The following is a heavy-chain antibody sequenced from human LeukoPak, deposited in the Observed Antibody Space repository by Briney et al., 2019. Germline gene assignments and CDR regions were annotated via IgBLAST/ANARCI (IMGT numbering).Heavy chain of an antibody. D-gene: IGHD1-26*01. CDR1: GGSFSGYY. V-gene: IGHV4-34*01. J-gene: IGHJ4*02. Sequence: PSETLSLTCAVYGGSFSGYYWSWIRQPPGKGLEWIGEINHSGSTNYNPSLKSRVTISVDTSKNQFSLKLSSVTAADTAVYYCARVERGSYEGKFDYWGQGTLVTVSS. CDR2: INHSGST. CDR3: ARVERGSYEGKFDY.